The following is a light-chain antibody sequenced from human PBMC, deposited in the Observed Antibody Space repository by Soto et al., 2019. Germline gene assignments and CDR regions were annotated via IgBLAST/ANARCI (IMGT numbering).Light chain of an antibody. CDR3: LQHDAYPFT. J-gene: IGKJ2*01. V-gene: IGKV1-17*03. Sequence: DIQMTQSPSAMSAYVGDRVTITCRASQGISNYLAWFQQKPGQGPKRLIYGASNLQSGVPPRFSGSGSETEFTLTISNLQPEDIATYYCLQHDAYPFTFGQGTKLEIK. CDR1: QGISNY. CDR2: GAS.